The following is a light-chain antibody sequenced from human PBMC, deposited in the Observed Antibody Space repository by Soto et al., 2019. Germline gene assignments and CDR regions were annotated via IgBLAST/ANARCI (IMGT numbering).Light chain of an antibody. Sequence: EIVLTQSPGTLSLSPGERATLSCRASQSISSSYVAWYQQKPGQAPRLLIYGASSRAAGIPHRFSGSGSGTDFTLTISRLEPEDFAVYYCQQYGSSPITFGQGTRLDIK. CDR1: QSISSSY. CDR2: GAS. J-gene: IGKJ5*01. CDR3: QQYGSSPIT. V-gene: IGKV3-20*01.